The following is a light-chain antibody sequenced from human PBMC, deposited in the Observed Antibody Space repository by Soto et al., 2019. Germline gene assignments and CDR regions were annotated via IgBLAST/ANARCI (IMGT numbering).Light chain of an antibody. V-gene: IGKV1-12*01. J-gene: IGKJ4*01. Sequence: DIQMTQSPSTLSASVGARVPISCRARQTISNWLAWYQQKPGKAPKLLIYAASSLQSGVPSRFSGSGSGTDFTLTITSLQPDDTAIYYCQQARSFPLTFGGGTKVDIK. CDR2: AAS. CDR1: QTISNW. CDR3: QQARSFPLT.